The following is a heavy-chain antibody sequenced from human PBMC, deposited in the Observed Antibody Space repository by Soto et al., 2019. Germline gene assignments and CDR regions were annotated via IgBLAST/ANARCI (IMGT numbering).Heavy chain of an antibody. CDR3: ATQAYAY. CDR2: INTGNGDT. CDR1: GYTFTDYA. V-gene: IGHV1-3*04. Sequence: QVYLVQSGAEVKKPGASVTISCKTSGYTFTDYAMHWGRHAPGQGLEWVGWINTGNGDTRYSPRLQGRFTITTDASASTAKLGLSRPRFADTALYCCATQAYAYWGQGTQVAVAS. D-gene: IGHD2-2*01. J-gene: IGHJ4*02.